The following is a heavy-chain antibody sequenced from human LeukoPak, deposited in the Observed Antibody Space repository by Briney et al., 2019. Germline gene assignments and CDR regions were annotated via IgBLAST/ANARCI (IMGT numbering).Heavy chain of an antibody. CDR2: IYYTGST. V-gene: IGHV4-59*01. D-gene: IGHD4-17*01. CDR3: ARDYGDIPPDWYYDL. Sequence: SETLSLTCTVSGGSISSSYWSWIRQPPGKGLEWIGYIYYTGSTTYNPSLKSRVTISVDTSKNQFSLKLRSVTAADTAVYYCARDYGDIPPDWYYDLWGQGTLVTVSS. J-gene: IGHJ2*01. CDR1: GGSISSSY.